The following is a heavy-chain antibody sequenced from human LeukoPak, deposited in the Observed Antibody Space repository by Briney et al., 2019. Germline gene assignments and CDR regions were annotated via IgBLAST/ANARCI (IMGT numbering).Heavy chain of an antibody. V-gene: IGHV1-18*01. CDR2: ISAYNGNT. Sequence: ASVKVSCKASGYTFTSYGICWVRQAPGQGLEWMGWISAYNGNTNYAQKLQGRVTMTTDTSTSTAYMELRSLRSDDTAVYYCARDGTLGLLWFGELHHYFDYWGQGTLVTVSS. J-gene: IGHJ4*02. D-gene: IGHD3-10*01. CDR1: GYTFTSYG. CDR3: ARDGTLGLLWFGELHHYFDY.